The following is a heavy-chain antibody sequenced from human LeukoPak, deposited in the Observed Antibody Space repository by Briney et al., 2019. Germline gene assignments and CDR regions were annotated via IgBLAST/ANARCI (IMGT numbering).Heavy chain of an antibody. J-gene: IGHJ4*02. Sequence: GGSLRLSCTVSGLTFSISGVHWVRQAPGKGLEWVTFIRDDGSSEHYADSVKGRFTVSRDHSKNTVYLQMNSLTLEDTAVYYCARRGYVWGSYEDWGQETLVTVSS. CDR2: IRDDGSSE. CDR1: GLTFSISG. V-gene: IGHV3-30*02. D-gene: IGHD3-16*01. CDR3: ARRGYVWGSYED.